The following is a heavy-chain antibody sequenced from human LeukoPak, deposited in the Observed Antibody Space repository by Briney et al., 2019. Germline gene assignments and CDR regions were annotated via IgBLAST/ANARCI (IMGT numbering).Heavy chain of an antibody. CDR3: ASSGGKRIPIDY. CDR1: GYTFTGYY. CDR2: INPNSGGT. J-gene: IGHJ4*02. D-gene: IGHD2-15*01. Sequence: ASVKVSCKASGYTFTGYYMHWVRQAPGQGLEWMGWINPNSGGTNCAQKFQGRVTMTRDTSISTAYMELSRLRSDDTAVYYCASSGGKRIPIDYWGQGTLVTVSS. V-gene: IGHV1-2*02.